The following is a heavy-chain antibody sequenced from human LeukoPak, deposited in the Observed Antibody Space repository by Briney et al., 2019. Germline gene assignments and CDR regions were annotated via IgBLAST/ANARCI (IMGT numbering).Heavy chain of an antibody. J-gene: IGHJ3*02. CDR1: GFTFSSYA. Sequence: GGSLRLSCAASGFTFSSYAMSWVRQAPGKGLEWVSAISGSGGSTYYADSVKGRFTISKDNSKNTLYLQTNSLRAEDTAVYYCAKDQAPLPGVSDDAFDIWGQGTMVTVSS. V-gene: IGHV3-23*01. CDR3: AKDQAPLPGVSDDAFDI. CDR2: ISGSGGST. D-gene: IGHD7-27*01.